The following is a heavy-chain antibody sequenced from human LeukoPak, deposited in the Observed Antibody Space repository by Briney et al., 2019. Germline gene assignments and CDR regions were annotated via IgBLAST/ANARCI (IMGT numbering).Heavy chain of an antibody. CDR2: ISYDGSNK. CDR1: GFTFSSYG. Sequence: PGGSLRLSCAASGFTFSSYGMHWVRQAPGKGLEWVAVISYDGSNKYYADSVKGRFTISRDNSKNTLYLQMNILRAEDTAVYYCAKDSLGFGELTHYGMDVWGKGTTVTVSS. V-gene: IGHV3-30*18. D-gene: IGHD3-10*01. CDR3: AKDSLGFGELTHYGMDV. J-gene: IGHJ6*04.